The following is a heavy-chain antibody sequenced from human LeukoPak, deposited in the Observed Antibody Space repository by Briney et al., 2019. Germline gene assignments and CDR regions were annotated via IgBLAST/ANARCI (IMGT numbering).Heavy chain of an antibody. J-gene: IGHJ4*02. D-gene: IGHD2-2*01. CDR2: IKQDGSEK. CDR3: ARGLDCRSTSCYLDN. Sequence: GGSLRLSCAASGFTFTKYWMTWVRQAPGKGLEWVANIKQDGSEKFYVDSVKGRFTISRDNAKNSLDLQINSLGAEDTAVYYCARGLDCRSTSCYLDNWGQGTLVSVSS. V-gene: IGHV3-7*01. CDR1: GFTFTKYW.